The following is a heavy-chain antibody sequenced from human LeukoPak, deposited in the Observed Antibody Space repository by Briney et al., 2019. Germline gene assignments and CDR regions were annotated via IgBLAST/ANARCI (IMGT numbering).Heavy chain of an antibody. CDR3: ARTADDFDSYYFDY. Sequence: SETLSLTCTVSGGSISSGYYWSWIRQPAGKGLEWIGRIYTSGSTNYNPSLKSRVTISVDTSKNQFSLKLSSVTAADTAVYYCARTADDFDSYYFDYWGQGTLVTVSS. V-gene: IGHV4-61*02. CDR1: GGSISSGYY. D-gene: IGHD3-9*01. CDR2: IYTSGST. J-gene: IGHJ4*02.